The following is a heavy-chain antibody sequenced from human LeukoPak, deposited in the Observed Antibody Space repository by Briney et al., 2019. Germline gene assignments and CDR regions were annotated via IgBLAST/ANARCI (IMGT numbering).Heavy chain of an antibody. CDR3: ARSAAGLDY. Sequence: PGGSLRLSCAASGFTFSDYWMHWVRQVPGKGLVWVSRINDDGRSTSEAASVKGRFTISKDNAKNTLYLQMNSLRVEDTAIHYCARSAAGLDYWGQGTLVTVSS. CDR2: INDDGRST. D-gene: IGHD6-13*01. CDR1: GFTFSDYW. J-gene: IGHJ4*02. V-gene: IGHV3-74*01.